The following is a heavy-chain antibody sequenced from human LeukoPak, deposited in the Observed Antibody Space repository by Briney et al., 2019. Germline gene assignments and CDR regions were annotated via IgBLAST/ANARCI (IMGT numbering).Heavy chain of an antibody. D-gene: IGHD6-19*01. J-gene: IGHJ4*02. CDR2: IYYSGTT. V-gene: IGHV4-59*01. Sequence: SETLSLTCSVSGGSISSYYWSWIRQPPGKGLEWIGYIYYSGTTNYNPSLKSRVTISVDTSKNQFSLKLSSVTAADTAVYYCARGSGWYFYWGQGTLVTASS. CDR3: ARGSGWYFY. CDR1: GGSISSYY.